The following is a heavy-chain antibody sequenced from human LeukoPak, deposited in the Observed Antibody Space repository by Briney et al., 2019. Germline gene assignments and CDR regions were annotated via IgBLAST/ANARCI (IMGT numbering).Heavy chain of an antibody. CDR3: AKNFYGDYNFFFDY. Sequence: PGGSLRLSCAASGFTFSSYAVSWVRQAPGKGLEWVSAISGSGGSTYYVDSVRGRFTVSRDNSKNTVYLQMNSLRAEDTAVYYCAKNFYGDYNFFFDYWGQGTLVTVSS. CDR1: GFTFSSYA. V-gene: IGHV3-23*01. D-gene: IGHD4-17*01. J-gene: IGHJ4*02. CDR2: ISGSGGST.